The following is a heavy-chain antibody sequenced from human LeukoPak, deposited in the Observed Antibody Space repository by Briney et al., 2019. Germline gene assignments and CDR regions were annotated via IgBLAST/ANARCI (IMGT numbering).Heavy chain of an antibody. CDR1: GFTFSDYY. CDR2: ISSSGSTI. J-gene: IGHJ3*02. Sequence: GGSLRLSCAASGFTFSDYYMSWIRQAPGKGLEWVSYISSSGSTIYYADSVKGRFTISRDNAKNSLYLQMNSLTAEDTAIYYCAREGRYYGSGSHRDGFDIWGQGTMVTVSS. D-gene: IGHD3-10*01. V-gene: IGHV3-11*04. CDR3: AREGRYYGSGSHRDGFDI.